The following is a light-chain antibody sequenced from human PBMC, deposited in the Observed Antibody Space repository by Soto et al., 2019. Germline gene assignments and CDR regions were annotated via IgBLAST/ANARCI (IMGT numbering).Light chain of an antibody. CDR2: GAS. CDR1: QSVSSSY. CDR3: QQYGSSPYT. Sequence: EIVLTQSPGTLSLSPGESATLSCRASQSVSSSYLAWYQQKPGQAPRLLIYGASSRATGIPDRFSGSGSGTDFTLTIRRLEPEDFAVYYCQQYGSSPYTFGQGTKVDIK. J-gene: IGKJ2*01. V-gene: IGKV3-20*01.